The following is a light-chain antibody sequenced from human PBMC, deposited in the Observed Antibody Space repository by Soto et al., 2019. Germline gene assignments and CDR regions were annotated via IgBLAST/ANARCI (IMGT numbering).Light chain of an antibody. J-gene: IGLJ1*01. V-gene: IGLV2-14*03. CDR1: SSDIGLYNY. CDR2: DLR. CDR3: SSYTSNSTYV. Sequence: SVLTQPASVSGSPGQSITISCTGTSSDIGLYNYVSWFQHHPGTAPKLLIYDLRNRPSDISNRFSGSKSGNTASLAISGLQTEDEAVYFCSSYTSNSTYVFGTGTKVTVL.